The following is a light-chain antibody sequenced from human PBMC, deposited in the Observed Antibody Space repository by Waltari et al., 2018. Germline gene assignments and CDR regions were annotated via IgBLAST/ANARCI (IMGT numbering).Light chain of an antibody. J-gene: IGKJ4*01. V-gene: IGKV1-27*01. CDR1: QGISNF. Sequence: DIQMTQSPSSLSASLGDRVTITCRASQGISNFFAWYQPKPGEVPKLLIYAASTLQAGVPYRVRGSGYGTDFALTISSLQPEDVATYYCQKYNSAPLTFGGGTKVEIK. CDR2: AAS. CDR3: QKYNSAPLT.